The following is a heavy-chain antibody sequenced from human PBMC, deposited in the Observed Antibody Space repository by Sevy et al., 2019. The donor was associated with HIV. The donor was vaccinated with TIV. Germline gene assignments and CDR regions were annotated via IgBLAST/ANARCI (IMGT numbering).Heavy chain of an antibody. V-gene: IGHV3-30*04. Sequence: GGSLRLSCAASGFTFSSYAMHWVRQAPGKGLEWVAVISYDGSNKYYADSVKGRFTISRDNSKNTLYLQMNSLRAEDTAVYSCARSMRYCSGGSCPFVYYYGMDVWGQGTTVTVSS. CDR2: ISYDGSNK. J-gene: IGHJ6*02. D-gene: IGHD2-15*01. CDR1: GFTFSSYA. CDR3: ARSMRYCSGGSCPFVYYYGMDV.